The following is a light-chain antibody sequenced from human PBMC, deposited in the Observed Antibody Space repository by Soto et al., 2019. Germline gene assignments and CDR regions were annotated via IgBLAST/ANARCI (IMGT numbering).Light chain of an antibody. J-gene: IGLJ1*01. V-gene: IGLV2-11*01. CDR1: SSDVGGYKF. Sequence: LTQPRSVSGSPGQSVTISCTGTSSDVGGYKFVSWYQQHSGKAPKLMIYDVSQRPSGVPDRFSGSTSGNTASLTISGLQAEDEAEYYCCSYVGSYVFGTGTKVTVL. CDR2: DVS. CDR3: CSYVGSYV.